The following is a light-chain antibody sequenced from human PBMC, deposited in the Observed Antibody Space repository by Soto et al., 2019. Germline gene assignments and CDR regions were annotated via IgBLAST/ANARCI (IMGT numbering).Light chain of an antibody. V-gene: IGKV1-27*01. J-gene: IGKJ1*01. Sequence: DIPMTQSPSSLSASVGDRVTITCRASQVISNYLAWYQQKPGKIPKLLISATSSLQLGVPSRFSGGGSGTDFTLTISSLQPEDVATYYCQEYYNAHTWTFGQGTKVEIK. CDR2: ATS. CDR1: QVISNY. CDR3: QEYYNAHTWT.